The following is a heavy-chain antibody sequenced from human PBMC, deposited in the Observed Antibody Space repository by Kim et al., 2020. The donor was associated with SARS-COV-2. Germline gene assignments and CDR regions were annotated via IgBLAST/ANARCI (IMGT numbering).Heavy chain of an antibody. Sequence: GGSLRLCAASGFSFDDYAMHWVRQAPGKGLEWVSGISWNSDTIAYADSVKGRFTISRDNAKKSLYLQMNSLTSEDTAFYYCAKAGGIAVAGQNGLDVWGQGTTVTVSS. V-gene: IGHV3-9*01. J-gene: IGHJ6*02. CDR3: AKAGGIAVAGQNGLDV. CDR1: GFSFDDYA. D-gene: IGHD6-19*01. CDR2: ISWNSDTI.